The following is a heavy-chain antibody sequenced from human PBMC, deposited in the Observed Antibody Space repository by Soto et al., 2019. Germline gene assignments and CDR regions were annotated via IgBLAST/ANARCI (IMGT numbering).Heavy chain of an antibody. CDR1: GYTFTGYY. V-gene: IGHV1-2*02. CDR3: ARGRKKGITISAFDI. Sequence: VASVKVSCKASGYTFTGYYMHWVRQAPGQGLEWMGWINPNSGGTNYAQKFQGRVTMTRDTSISTAYMELSRLRSDDTAVYYCARGRKKGITISAFDIWGQGTMVTVSS. J-gene: IGHJ3*02. D-gene: IGHD3-10*01. CDR2: INPNSGGT.